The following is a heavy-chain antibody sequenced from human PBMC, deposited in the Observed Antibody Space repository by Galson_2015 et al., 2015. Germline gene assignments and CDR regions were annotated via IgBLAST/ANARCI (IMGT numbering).Heavy chain of an antibody. CDR2: INAGNGNT. D-gene: IGHD1-26*01. J-gene: IGHJ4*02. Sequence: SVKVSCKASGYTFTSYAMHWVRQAPGQRLEWMGWINAGNGNTKYSQKFQGRVTITRDTSASTAYMELSSLRSEDTAVYYCARAGKVGANPFDYWGQGTLVTVSS. CDR1: GYTFTSYA. CDR3: ARAGKVGANPFDY. V-gene: IGHV1-3*01.